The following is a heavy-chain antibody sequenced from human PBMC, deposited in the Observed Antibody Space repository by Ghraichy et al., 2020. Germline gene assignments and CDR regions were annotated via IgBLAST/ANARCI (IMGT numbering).Heavy chain of an antibody. Sequence: GGSLRLSCAASGFTFSNYNMNWVRQAPGKGLEWVSYISSSSSTIYYADSVKGRFTISRDNAKNSLHLQMNSLRDEDTAVYYCARDDMVGCGELSSWGQGTLVTVSS. CDR2: ISSSSSTI. CDR3: ARDDMVGCGELSS. V-gene: IGHV3-48*02. CDR1: GFTFSNYN. D-gene: IGHD3-10*01. J-gene: IGHJ5*02.